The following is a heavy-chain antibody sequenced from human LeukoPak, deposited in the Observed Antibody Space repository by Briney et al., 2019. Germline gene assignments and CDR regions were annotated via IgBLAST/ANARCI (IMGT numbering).Heavy chain of an antibody. CDR3: ARDRDYGDYSEFDP. CDR1: GFTFSSYS. V-gene: IGHV3-21*01. CDR2: ISSSSSYI. J-gene: IGHJ5*02. D-gene: IGHD4-17*01. Sequence: GGSLRLSCAASGFTFSSYSMNWFRQAPGKGLEWVSSISSSSSYIYYADSVKGRFTISRDNAKNSLYLQMNSLRAEDTAVYYCARDRDYGDYSEFDPWGQGTLVTVSS.